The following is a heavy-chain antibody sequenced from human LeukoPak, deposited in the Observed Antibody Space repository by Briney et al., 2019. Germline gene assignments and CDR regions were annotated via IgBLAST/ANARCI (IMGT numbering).Heavy chain of an antibody. CDR3: ARGYGDYVWSFDL. Sequence: ASVKVSCKASGYTFTSYAMHWVRQAPGQRFEWMGWINAGNGNTKYSQKFQGRVTITRDTSASTAYMELSSLRSEDTAVYYCARGYGDYVWSFDLWGRGTLVTVSS. V-gene: IGHV1-3*01. J-gene: IGHJ2*01. CDR2: INAGNGNT. D-gene: IGHD4-17*01. CDR1: GYTFTSYA.